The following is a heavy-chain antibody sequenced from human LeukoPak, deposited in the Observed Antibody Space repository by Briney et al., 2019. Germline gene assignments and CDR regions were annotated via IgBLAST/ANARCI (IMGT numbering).Heavy chain of an antibody. V-gene: IGHV1-46*01. D-gene: IGHD3-22*01. Sequence: GASVKVSCKASGYTFTSYYMHWVRQAPGQGLEWMGIINPSGGSTSYAQKFQGRVTMTRDMSTSTVYMELTRLKSDDTAVYYCARDQYYDSKGWFDPWGQGTLVTVSS. CDR1: GYTFTSYY. CDR3: ARDQYYDSKGWFDP. J-gene: IGHJ5*02. CDR2: INPSGGST.